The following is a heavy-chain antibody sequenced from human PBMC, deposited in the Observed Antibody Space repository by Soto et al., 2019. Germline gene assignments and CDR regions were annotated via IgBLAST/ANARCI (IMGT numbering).Heavy chain of an antibody. D-gene: IGHD2-2*01. V-gene: IGHV1-8*01. CDR2: MNPNSGNT. CDR1: GYSFISYD. Sequence: QVQLVQSGAEVKKPGASVKVSCKASGYSFISYDINWVRQATGQRLEWLGWMNPNSGNTVYAQKFQGRVTMTKNTSTNTAYIELSSLRSEDTAVYYCAREAAALGNDYWGQGTLVIVSS. J-gene: IGHJ4*02. CDR3: AREAAALGNDY.